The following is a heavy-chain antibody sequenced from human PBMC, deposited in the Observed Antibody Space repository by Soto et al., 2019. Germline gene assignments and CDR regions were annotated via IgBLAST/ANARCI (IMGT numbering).Heavy chain of an antibody. CDR2: TNSGSDTI. CDR3: ARDRAAGGY. Sequence: GGSLRLSCAASGFSFSTFEMNWVRQAPGKGLEWVAYTNSGSDTIHYADSVRGRFTVSRDNAKNSLFLQMNSLRVEDTALYYCARDRAAGGYWGQGTLVTVSS. J-gene: IGHJ4*02. D-gene: IGHD6-13*01. CDR1: GFSFSTFE. V-gene: IGHV3-48*03.